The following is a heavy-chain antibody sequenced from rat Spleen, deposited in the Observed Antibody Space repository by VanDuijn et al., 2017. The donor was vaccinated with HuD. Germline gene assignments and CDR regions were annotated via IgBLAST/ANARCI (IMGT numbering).Heavy chain of an antibody. D-gene: IGHD1-9*01. CDR1: GYSITSNY. CDR2: ISYSGST. J-gene: IGHJ2*01. Sequence: EVQLQESGPGLVKPSQSLSLTCSVTGYSITSNYWGWIRKFPGNKMEWSGNISYSGSTSYNPSLKSRISITRDTSRNQFFLQLNSVTTEDTATYYCARHGYNSYFDYWGQGVMVTVSS. CDR3: ARHGYNSYFDY. V-gene: IGHV3-1*01.